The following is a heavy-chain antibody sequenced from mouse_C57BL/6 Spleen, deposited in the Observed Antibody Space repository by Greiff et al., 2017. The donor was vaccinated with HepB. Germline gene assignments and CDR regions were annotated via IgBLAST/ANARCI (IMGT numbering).Heavy chain of an antibody. V-gene: IGHV5-17*01. D-gene: IGHD1-1*01. CDR1: GFTFSDYG. Sequence: EVQLQESGGGLVKPGGSLKLSCAASGFTFSDYGMHWVRQAPEKGLEWVAYISSGSSTIYYADTVKGRFTISRDNAKNTLFLQMTSLRSEDTAMYYCARGSRLLPYYAMDYWGQGTSVTVSS. J-gene: IGHJ4*01. CDR3: ARGSRLLPYYAMDY. CDR2: ISSGSSTI.